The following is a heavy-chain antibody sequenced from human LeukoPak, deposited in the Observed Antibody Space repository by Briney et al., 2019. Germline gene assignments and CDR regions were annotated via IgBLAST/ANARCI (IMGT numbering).Heavy chain of an antibody. CDR1: GYSISSGYY. CDR2: IYHSGST. D-gene: IGHD4-11*01. Sequence: KPSETLSLTCTVSGYSISSGYYWCCIRQPPGKRLEWVGSIYHSGSTYYNPSLKSRVTISIDTSKNPFYLQLSCVTAADTAVYYCARGGGDDYYDAFDIWGQGTMVTVSS. J-gene: IGHJ3*02. V-gene: IGHV4-38-2*02. CDR3: ARGGGDDYYDAFDI.